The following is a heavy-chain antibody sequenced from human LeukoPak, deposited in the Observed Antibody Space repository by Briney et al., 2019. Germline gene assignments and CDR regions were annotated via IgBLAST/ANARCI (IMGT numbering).Heavy chain of an antibody. CDR1: GGTFSSYA. J-gene: IGHJ4*02. Sequence: GASVKVSCKASGGTFSSYAISWVRQAPGQGLEWMGGIIPIFGTANYAQKFQGRVTITADKSTSTAYMELSSLRSEDTAVYYCARALRFGAYSGYFDYWGQGTLVTVSS. D-gene: IGHD1-26*01. CDR3: ARALRFGAYSGYFDY. CDR2: IIPIFGTA. V-gene: IGHV1-69*06.